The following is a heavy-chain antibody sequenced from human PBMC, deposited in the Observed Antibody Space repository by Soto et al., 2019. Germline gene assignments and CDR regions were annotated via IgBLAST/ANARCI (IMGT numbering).Heavy chain of an antibody. Sequence: PGGSLRLSCAASGFAFDDYVMHWVRQPPGRGLEWVSGITWNGGTIGYVDSVKGRFTISRDNAENSLYLQMNSLRPEDTAVYYCAKGGSAALIAPSGRDNWFDPWGQGTQVTVSS. CDR2: ITWNGGTI. D-gene: IGHD6-13*01. CDR3: AKGGSAALIAPSGRDNWFDP. V-gene: IGHV3-9*01. J-gene: IGHJ5*02. CDR1: GFAFDDYV.